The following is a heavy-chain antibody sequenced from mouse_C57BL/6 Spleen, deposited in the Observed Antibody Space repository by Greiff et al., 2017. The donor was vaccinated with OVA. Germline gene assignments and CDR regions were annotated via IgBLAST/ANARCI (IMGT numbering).Heavy chain of an antibody. Sequence: QVQLQQSGAELVRPGASVTLSCKASGYTFTDYAMHWVKQTPVHGLEWIGAIYPETGGTAYNQKFKGKAILTADKSSSTAYMELRSLTSEDSAVYYCTRLGLYAMDYWGQGTSVTVSS. CDR2: IYPETGGT. D-gene: IGHD4-1*01. J-gene: IGHJ4*01. CDR1: GYTFTDYA. CDR3: TRLGLYAMDY. V-gene: IGHV1-15*01.